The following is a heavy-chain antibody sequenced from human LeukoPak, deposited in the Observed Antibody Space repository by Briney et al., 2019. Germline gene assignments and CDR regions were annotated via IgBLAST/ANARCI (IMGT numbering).Heavy chain of an antibody. V-gene: IGHV1-18*01. CDR3: ARAGTMVRGVIFFDY. J-gene: IGHJ4*02. CDR2: ISAYNGNT. Sequence: ASVKVSCKASGYAFTSYGISWVRQAPGQGLEWMGWISAYNGNTNYAQKLQGRVTMTTDTSTSTAYMELRSLRSDDTAVYYCARAGTMVRGVIFFDYWGQGTLVTVSS. D-gene: IGHD3-10*01. CDR1: GYAFTSYG.